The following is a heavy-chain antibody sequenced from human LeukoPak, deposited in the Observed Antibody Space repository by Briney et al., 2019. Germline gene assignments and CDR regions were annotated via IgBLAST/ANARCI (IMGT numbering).Heavy chain of an antibody. D-gene: IGHD4-17*01. CDR2: IRSHGNNK. CDR3: ARDYGLEY. J-gene: IGHJ4*02. Sequence: GGSLRLSCAASGFTFSSYAMHWVRQAPGKGLEWVSFIRSHGNNKYYADSVKGRFTISRDNSKNTLYLQMNSLRAEDTAVYYCARDYGLEYWGQGTLVTVSS. V-gene: IGHV3-30*02. CDR1: GFTFSSYA.